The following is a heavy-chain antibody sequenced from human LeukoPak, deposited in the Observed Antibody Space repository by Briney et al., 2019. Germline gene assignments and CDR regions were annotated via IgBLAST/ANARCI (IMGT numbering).Heavy chain of an antibody. D-gene: IGHD3-10*01. CDR1: GGSISSHY. Sequence: PSGTLSLTCTVSGGSISSHYWSWIRQPPGKGLEWIGYIYYSGSTNYNPSLESRVTISVDTSKNQFSLKLSSVTAADTAVYYCARYIGEVRHYYYYMDVWGKGTTVTVSS. CDR3: ARYIGEVRHYYYYMDV. V-gene: IGHV4-59*11. J-gene: IGHJ6*03. CDR2: IYYSGST.